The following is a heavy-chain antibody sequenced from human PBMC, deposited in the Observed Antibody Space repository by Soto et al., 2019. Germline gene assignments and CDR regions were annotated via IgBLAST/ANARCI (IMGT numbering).Heavy chain of an antibody. J-gene: IGHJ4*02. CDR1: GYTFTTYY. V-gene: IGHV1-46*01. D-gene: IGHD2-15*01. Sequence: QVQLVQSGAEVKKPGASVKVSCKASGYTFTTYYMHWVRQAPGQGLEWLGIINPSGGSTNYAQKFQGRVTLTRDTSTSTVYMELSSLRSEDTAVYYCAARGMHGDIADPPGLDYWGQGTLVTVSS. CDR2: INPSGGST. CDR3: AARGMHGDIADPPGLDY.